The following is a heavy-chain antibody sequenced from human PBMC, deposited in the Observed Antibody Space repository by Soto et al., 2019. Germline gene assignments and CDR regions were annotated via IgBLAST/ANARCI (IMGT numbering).Heavy chain of an antibody. CDR3: AHRVLRTVFGLVTTTAIYFDY. V-gene: IGHV2-5*02. Sequence: QITLNESGPTQVKPRQTLTLTCTFSGFSLTTSGVGVGWIRQSPGKAPERLALIYWDDDKRYSPSLKSRLTITKDTSKNQVVLTMADLDPAETATYYCAHRVLRTVFGLVTTTAIYFDYWGQGTPVAVSS. CDR1: GFSLTTSGVG. CDR2: IYWDDDK. D-gene: IGHD3-3*01. J-gene: IGHJ4*02.